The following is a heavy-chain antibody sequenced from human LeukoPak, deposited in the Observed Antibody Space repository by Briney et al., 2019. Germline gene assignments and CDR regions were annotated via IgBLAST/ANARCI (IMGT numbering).Heavy chain of an antibody. V-gene: IGHV4-39*01. CDR3: ARHPVYYYDSSGLLHFDY. CDR2: IYYSGST. Sequence: PSETLSLTCTVSGGSISSSSYYWGWIRQPPGKGLEWIGSIYYSGSTYYNPSLKSRVTISVDTSKNQFSLKLSSVTAADTAVYHCARHPVYYYDSSGLLHFDYWGQGTLVTVSS. J-gene: IGHJ4*02. D-gene: IGHD3-22*01. CDR1: GGSISSSSYY.